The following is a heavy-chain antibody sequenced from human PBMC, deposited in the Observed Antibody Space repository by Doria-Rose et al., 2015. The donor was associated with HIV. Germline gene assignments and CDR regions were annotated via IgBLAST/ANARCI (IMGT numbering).Heavy chain of an antibody. V-gene: IGHV3-49*03. CDR2: IRSKAYGGTK. Sequence: PGRSLRLSCTASGYTFGDHAMSWFRQASGKGLEWIGFIRSKAYGGTKEYAASVKGRVTISRDDSKSIAYLQLNSLKTEDTAVYFCARVGWELLYFFDYWGQGTLVTVSS. J-gene: IGHJ4*02. D-gene: IGHD1-26*01. CDR1: GYTFGDHA. CDR3: ARVGWELLYFFDY.